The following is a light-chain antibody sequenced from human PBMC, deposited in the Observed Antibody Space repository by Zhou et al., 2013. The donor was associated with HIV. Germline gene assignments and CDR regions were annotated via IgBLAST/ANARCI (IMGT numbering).Light chain of an antibody. J-gene: IGKJ1*01. CDR2: AAS. CDR3: QQYASSPRT. V-gene: IGKV3-20*01. Sequence: EIVLTQSPGTLSLSPGERATLSCRASQSVSSSFLAWYQQKPGQAPRLLIYAASSRATGIPDRFSGSGSGTDFTLTISRLEPEDFAVYSCQQYASSPRTFGQGTEGGNQT. CDR1: QSVSSSF.